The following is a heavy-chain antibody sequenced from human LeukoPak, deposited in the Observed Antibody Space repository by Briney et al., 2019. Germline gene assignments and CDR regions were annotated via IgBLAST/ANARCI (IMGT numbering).Heavy chain of an antibody. V-gene: IGHV4-59*01. CDR2: IYYSGST. CDR3: ARAGYSINMNAFDT. CDR1: GGSISSYY. D-gene: IGHD5-18*01. Sequence: SETLSLTCTVSGGSISSYYWSWIRQPPGKGLEWIGYIYYSGSTNYNPSLKSRVTISVDTSKNQFSLKLSSVTAADTAVYYCARAGYSINMNAFDTWGQGTMVTVSS. J-gene: IGHJ3*02.